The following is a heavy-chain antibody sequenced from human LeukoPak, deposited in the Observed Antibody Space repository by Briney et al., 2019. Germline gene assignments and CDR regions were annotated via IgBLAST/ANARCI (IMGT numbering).Heavy chain of an antibody. CDR3: ARMLLWFGEKLNWFDP. V-gene: IGHV1-18*01. CDR2: MNPNSGNT. D-gene: IGHD3-10*01. Sequence: ASVKVSCKASGYTFTSYDINWVRQATGQGLEWMGWMNPNSGNTNYAQKLQGRVTMTTDTSTSTAYMELRSLRSDDTAVYYCARMLLWFGEKLNWFDPWGQGTLVTVSS. CDR1: GYTFTSYD. J-gene: IGHJ5*02.